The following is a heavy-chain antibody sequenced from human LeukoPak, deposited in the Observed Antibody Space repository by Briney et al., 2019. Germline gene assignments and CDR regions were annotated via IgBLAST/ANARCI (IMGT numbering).Heavy chain of an antibody. CDR3: ARVPPGFDYSGHYFDY. CDR1: GGSISSSSYY. J-gene: IGHJ4*02. V-gene: IGHV4-39*07. CDR2: IYYSGST. D-gene: IGHD4-11*01. Sequence: SETLSLTCTVSGGSISSSSYYWGWIRQPPGKGLEWIGSIYYSGSTYYNPSLKSRVTISVDTSKNQFSLKLSSVTAADTAVNYCARVPPGFDYSGHYFDYWGQGTLVTVSS.